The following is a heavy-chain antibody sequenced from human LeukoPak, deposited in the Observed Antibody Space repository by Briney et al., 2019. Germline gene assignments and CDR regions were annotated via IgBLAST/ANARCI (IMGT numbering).Heavy chain of an antibody. V-gene: IGHV4-34*01. D-gene: IGHD3-22*01. Sequence: SETLSLTCAVYGGSFSGYYWSWIRQPPGKGLEWIGEINHSGSTNYNPSLKSRVTISVDTSKNRVSLKLSSVTAADTAVYYCARRGGTYYYDSSGYYRFDYWGQGTLVTVSS. CDR2: INHSGST. J-gene: IGHJ4*02. CDR3: ARRGGTYYYDSSGYYRFDY. CDR1: GGSFSGYY.